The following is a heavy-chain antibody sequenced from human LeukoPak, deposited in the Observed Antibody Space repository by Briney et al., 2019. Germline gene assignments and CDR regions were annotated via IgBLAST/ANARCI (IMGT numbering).Heavy chain of an antibody. V-gene: IGHV1-2*02. D-gene: IGHD2-2*01. CDR3: ARYQRGRHIVVVPAAILEDY. CDR1: GYTFTGYY. CDR2: INPNSGGS. J-gene: IGHJ4*02. Sequence: GASVKVSCKASGYTFTGYYMNWVRQAPGQGLEWMGWINPNSGGSTYAQEFPGRVTMTRDTSISTAHLEMSRLKSDDTAVYYCARYQRGRHIVVVPAAILEDYWGQGTLVTVSS.